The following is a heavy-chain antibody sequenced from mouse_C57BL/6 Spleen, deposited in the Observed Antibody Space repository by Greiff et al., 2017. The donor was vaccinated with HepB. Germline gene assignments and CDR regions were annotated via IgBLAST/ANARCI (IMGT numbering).Heavy chain of an antibody. J-gene: IGHJ2*01. CDR3: ARNSNYVFDY. Sequence: QVQLQQPGAELVKPGASVKLSCKASGYTFTSYWMQWVKQRPGQGLEWIGEIDPSDSYTNYNQKFKGKATLTVDTSSSTAYMQLSSLTSEDSAVYYCARNSNYVFDYWGQGTTLTVSS. CDR2: IDPSDSYT. V-gene: IGHV1-50*01. D-gene: IGHD2-5*01. CDR1: GYTFTSYW.